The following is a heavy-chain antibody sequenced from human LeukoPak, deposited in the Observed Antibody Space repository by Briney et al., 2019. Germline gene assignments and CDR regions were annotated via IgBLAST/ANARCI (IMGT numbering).Heavy chain of an antibody. D-gene: IGHD3-22*01. J-gene: IGHJ4*02. CDR3: ARTSYYYDSSGYYNYFDY. CDR2: IYTSGST. V-gene: IGHV4-61*02. CDR1: GGSISSGSYY. Sequence: SETLSLTCTVSGGSISSGSYYWSWIRQPAGKGLEWIGRIYTSGSTNYNPSLKSRVTISVDTSKNQFSLKLSSVTAADTAVYYCARTSYYYDSSGYYNYFDYWGQGTLVTVSS.